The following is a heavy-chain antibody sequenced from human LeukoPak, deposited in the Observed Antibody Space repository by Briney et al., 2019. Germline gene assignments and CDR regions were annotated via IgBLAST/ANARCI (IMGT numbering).Heavy chain of an antibody. CDR1: GGSISSSSYY. D-gene: IGHD2-15*01. CDR2: IYYSGST. CDR3: ARGGVVAASLWVGWFDP. J-gene: IGHJ5*02. V-gene: IGHV4-39*07. Sequence: SETLSLTCTVSGGSISSSSYYWGWIRQPPGKGLEWIGSIYYSGSTYYNPSLKSRVTISVDTSKNQFSLKLSSVTAADTAVYYCARGGVVAASLWVGWFDPWGQGTLVTVSS.